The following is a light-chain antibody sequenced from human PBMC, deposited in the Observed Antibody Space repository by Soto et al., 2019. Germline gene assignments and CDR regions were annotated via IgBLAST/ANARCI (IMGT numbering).Light chain of an antibody. V-gene: IGKV4-1*01. CDR3: QQYYPTPPT. J-gene: IGKJ1*01. CDR2: WAS. Sequence: DIVMTQSPDSLAVSLGERATINCKSSQSVLYTSNNKNYLAWYRQKPGQPPNLLIYWASTRGSGVPDRFSGSWSGTDFTLPISSLQAEDVAVYYCQQYYPTPPTFGQGTKVEIK. CDR1: QSVLYTSNNKNY.